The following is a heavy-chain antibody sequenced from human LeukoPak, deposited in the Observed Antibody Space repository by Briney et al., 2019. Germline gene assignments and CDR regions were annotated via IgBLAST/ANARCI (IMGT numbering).Heavy chain of an antibody. CDR2: IYYSGST. J-gene: IGHJ4*02. V-gene: IGHV4-39*07. CDR3: AREGRLMGYSGGLGFVY. CDR1: GGSISSSSYY. D-gene: IGHD6-19*01. Sequence: SETLSLTCTVSGGSISSSSYYWGWIRQPPGKGLEWIGSIYYSGSTYYNPSLKSRVTISVDTSKNQFSLKLSSVTAANTAVYYCAREGRLMGYSGGLGFVYWGQGTLVTVSS.